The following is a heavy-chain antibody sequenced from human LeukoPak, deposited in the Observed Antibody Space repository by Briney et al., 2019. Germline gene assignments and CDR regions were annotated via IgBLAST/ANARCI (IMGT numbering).Heavy chain of an antibody. D-gene: IGHD3-22*01. CDR3: AKGRYYHRSGYPIDY. CDR2: IRYDGNNK. CDR1: GFTFSSYD. Sequence: HPGGSLRLSCAASGFTFSSYDMHWVRQAPGKGLEWVAFIRYDGNNKYFADSVKGRFTISRDTSKNTLYLQMNSLRAEDTAVYYCAKGRYYHRSGYPIDYWGQGTLVTVSS. V-gene: IGHV3-30*02. J-gene: IGHJ4*02.